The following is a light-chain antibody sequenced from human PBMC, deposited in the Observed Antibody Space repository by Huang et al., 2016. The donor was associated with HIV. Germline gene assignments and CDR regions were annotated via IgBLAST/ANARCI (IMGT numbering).Light chain of an antibody. CDR2: AAA. V-gene: IGKV1-NL1*01. Sequence: DIQMTQSPLSLSASVGDRVTITCRASQGIRNSLAWYQQKPGKAPKLLVYAAARLESGVPSWFSGSGSGTNFTLTISSLQPEDFATYDCQQYHSSWTFGRGTKVEIK. CDR1: QGIRNS. CDR3: QQYHSSWT. J-gene: IGKJ1*01.